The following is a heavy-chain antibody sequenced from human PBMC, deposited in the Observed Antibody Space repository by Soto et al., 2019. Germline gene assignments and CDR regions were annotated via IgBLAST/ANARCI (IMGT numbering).Heavy chain of an antibody. CDR2: ISSSSSYI. Sequence: GSLRLSCAASGFTFSSYSMNWVRQAPGKGLEWVSSISSSSSYIYYADSVKGRFTISRDNAKNSLYLQMNSLRAEDTAVYYCARDRDNIPFHFDYWGQGTLVTVSS. J-gene: IGHJ4*02. D-gene: IGHD3-10*01. CDR3: ARDRDNIPFHFDY. V-gene: IGHV3-21*01. CDR1: GFTFSSYS.